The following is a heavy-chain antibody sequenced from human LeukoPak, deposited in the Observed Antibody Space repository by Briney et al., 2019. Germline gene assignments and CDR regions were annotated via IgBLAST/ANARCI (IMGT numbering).Heavy chain of an antibody. CDR1: VVSFSGHY. J-gene: IGHJ5*02. V-gene: IGHV4-34*01. CDR3: AKNNWFDP. Sequence: PSETLSLTCAVSVVSFSGHYWSCIRQTPREGLEWIGEISHSGSTKYNPSLKSRVTLSADTSKNQFSLKLTSVTAADTAVYNCAKNNWFDPWGQGTLVTVSS. CDR2: ISHSGST.